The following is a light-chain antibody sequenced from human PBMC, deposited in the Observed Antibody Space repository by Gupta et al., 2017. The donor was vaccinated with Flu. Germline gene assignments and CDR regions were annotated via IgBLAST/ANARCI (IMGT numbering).Light chain of an antibody. V-gene: IGLV3-19*01. CDR1: SLRTYY. CDR2: ARD. J-gene: IGLJ2*01. CDR3: NSRDNSGNHVI. Sequence: SSELTQDPAVSVALGQTVRITCQGDSLRTYYTSWYQQKPGQAPVLVIYARDNRPSGIPDRFSCSSSGNTASLTITGAQAEDEADYYCNSRDNSGNHVIFGGGTKLTVL.